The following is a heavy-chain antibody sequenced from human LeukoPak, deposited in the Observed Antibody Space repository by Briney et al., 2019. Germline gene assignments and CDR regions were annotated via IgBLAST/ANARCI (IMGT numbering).Heavy chain of an antibody. CDR1: GFTFSIYS. V-gene: IGHV3-48*01. CDR3: ARGHGDYGFDY. D-gene: IGHD4-17*01. CDR2: ISSSSSTI. J-gene: IGHJ4*02. Sequence: GGSLRLSCAAPGFTFSIYSMNCVRQAPGKGLEWVSYISSSSSTIYYADSVKGRFTISRDNAKNSLYLQMNSLRAEDTAVYYCARGHGDYGFDYWGQGTLVTVSS.